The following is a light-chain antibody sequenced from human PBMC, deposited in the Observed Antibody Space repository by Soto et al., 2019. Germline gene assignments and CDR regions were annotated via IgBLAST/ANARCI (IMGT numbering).Light chain of an antibody. J-gene: IGKJ2*01. CDR1: KSVSSSY. Sequence: EISLTPSPGTLTCSPGERATLSCRASKSVSSSYLAWYQQKPGQAPRLLIYGASSRATGIPDRFSGSGSGTDFTLTISRLEPEDFAVYYCQQYGSSPYTFGQGTKLEIK. CDR2: GAS. V-gene: IGKV3-20*01. CDR3: QQYGSSPYT.